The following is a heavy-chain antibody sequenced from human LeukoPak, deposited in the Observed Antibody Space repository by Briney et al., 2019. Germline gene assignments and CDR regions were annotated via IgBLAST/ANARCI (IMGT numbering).Heavy chain of an antibody. V-gene: IGHV3-21*01. CDR3: ARVLWFGELFPLDY. D-gene: IGHD3-10*01. Sequence: GGSLRLSCAASGFTFSSYSMNWVRQAPGKGLEWVSSISSSSSYIYYADSVKGRFTISRDNAKNSLYLQVNSLRAEDTAVYYCARVLWFGELFPLDYWGQGTLVTVSS. J-gene: IGHJ4*02. CDR2: ISSSSSYI. CDR1: GFTFSSYS.